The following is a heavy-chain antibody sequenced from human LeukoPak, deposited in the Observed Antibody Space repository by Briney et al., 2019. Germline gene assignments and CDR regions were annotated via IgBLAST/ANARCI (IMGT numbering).Heavy chain of an antibody. CDR2: INSDGSST. CDR3: ARDPLGYDSSGYYDY. V-gene: IGHV3-74*01. J-gene: IGHJ4*02. D-gene: IGHD3-22*01. Sequence: PGGSLRLSCAASGFTFSSYWMHWVRQAPGKGLVWVSRINSDGSSTSYADSVKGRFTISRDNAKNTLYLQMNSLRAEDTAVYYCARDPLGYDSSGYYDYWGQGTLVTVSS. CDR1: GFTFSSYW.